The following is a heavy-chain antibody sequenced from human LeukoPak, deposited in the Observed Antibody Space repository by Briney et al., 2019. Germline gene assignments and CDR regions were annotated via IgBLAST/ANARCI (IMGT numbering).Heavy chain of an antibody. V-gene: IGHV4-34*01. Sequence: SETLSLTCAVYGGSITGYYWSWIRQTPGRGLEWDGEIHYTGATSYNPSLKSRATISTDTSKNQFSLRLSSVTAADTAVYYCARGNILTGYCFDFWGQGALVTVSS. J-gene: IGHJ4*02. CDR2: IHYTGAT. D-gene: IGHD3-9*01. CDR1: GGSITGYY. CDR3: ARGNILTGYCFDF.